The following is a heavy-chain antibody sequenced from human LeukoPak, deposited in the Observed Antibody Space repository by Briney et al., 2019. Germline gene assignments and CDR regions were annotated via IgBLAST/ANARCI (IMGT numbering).Heavy chain of an antibody. CDR1: GGSITSSSYY. V-gene: IGHV4-39*01. CDR3: AKSGGYGLIDY. Sequence: SETLSLTCTVSGGSITSSSYYWGWIRQPPGEGLEWIGSVYYSGNTYYNASLQSRVTISIETSKNQISLRLNSVTAADTAIYYCAKSGGYGLIDYWGQGTLVTVSS. CDR2: VYYSGNT. J-gene: IGHJ4*02. D-gene: IGHD1-26*01.